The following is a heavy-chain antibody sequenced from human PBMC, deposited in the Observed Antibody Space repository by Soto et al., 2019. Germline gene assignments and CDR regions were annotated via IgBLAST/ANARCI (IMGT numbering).Heavy chain of an antibody. V-gene: IGHV3-74*01. J-gene: IGHJ4*02. Sequence: KELVCVARINSDGSSTSYADSVKGRFTISRDNAKNTLYLQMNSLRAEDTAVYYCVSTRLEAGAATRHDYSGERIFVTV. CDR2: INSDGSST. CDR3: VSTRLEAGAATRHDY. D-gene: IGHD1-26*01.